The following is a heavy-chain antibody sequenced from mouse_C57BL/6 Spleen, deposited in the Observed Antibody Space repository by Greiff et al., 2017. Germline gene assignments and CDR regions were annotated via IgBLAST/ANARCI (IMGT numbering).Heavy chain of an antibody. CDR2: IYPGDGDT. CDR1: GYAFSSYW. D-gene: IGHD1-1*01. Sequence: QVHVKQSGAELVKPGASVKISCKASGYAFSSYWMNWVKQRPGKGLEWIGQIYPGDGDTNYNGKFKGKATLTADKSSSTAYMQLSSLTSEDSAVYFCARGTTTVVGGDYWGQGTTLTVSS. CDR3: ARGTTTVVGGDY. V-gene: IGHV1-80*01. J-gene: IGHJ2*01.